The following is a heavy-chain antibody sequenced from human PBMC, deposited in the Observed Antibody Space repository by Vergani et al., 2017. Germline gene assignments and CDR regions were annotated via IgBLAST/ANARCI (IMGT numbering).Heavy chain of an antibody. V-gene: IGHV1-69*01. J-gene: IGHJ6*03. CDR3: ARGRXYDSSGYPRGDYYYYMDV. CDR2: IIPIFGTA. D-gene: IGHD3-22*01. CDR1: GGTFSSYA. Sequence: QVQLVQSGAEVKKPGSSVKVSCKASGGTFSSYAISWVRQAPGQGLEWMGGIIPIFGTANYAQKFQGRVPITADESTSTAYMGLSSLRSEDTAVYYCARGRXYDSSGYPRGDYYYYMDVWGKGTTVTVSS.